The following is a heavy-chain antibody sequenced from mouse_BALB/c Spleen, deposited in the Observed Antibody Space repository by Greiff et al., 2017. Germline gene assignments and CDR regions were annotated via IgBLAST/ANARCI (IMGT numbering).Heavy chain of an antibody. CDR3: ARDGRNSLLRLVFAY. CDR1: GFTFSSYG. V-gene: IGHV5-6-3*01. D-gene: IGHD1-2*01. J-gene: IGHJ3*01. Sequence: DVKLVESGGGLVQPGGSLKLSCAASGFTFSSYGMSWVRQTPDKRLELVATINSNGGSTYYPDSVKGRFPISRDNAKNTLYLQMSSLKSEDTAMYYCARDGRNSLLRLVFAYWGQGTLVTVSA. CDR2: INSNGGST.